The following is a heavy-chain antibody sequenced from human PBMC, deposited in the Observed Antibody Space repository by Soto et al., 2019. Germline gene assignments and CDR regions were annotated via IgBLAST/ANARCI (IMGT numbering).Heavy chain of an antibody. V-gene: IGHV4-30-2*01. CDR2: LYHGGAT. CDR1: GGSISSRAYS. D-gene: IGHD5-18*01. CDR3: ARAFTAMGLFDF. Sequence: SETLSLTXAVSGGSISSRAYSWSWIRQPPGKGLEWIGYLYHGGATYSNPSLKNRVTISGDWSKNQFSLKLNSVTAADTAVYYCARAFTAMGLFDFWGPGTLVTVSS. J-gene: IGHJ4*02.